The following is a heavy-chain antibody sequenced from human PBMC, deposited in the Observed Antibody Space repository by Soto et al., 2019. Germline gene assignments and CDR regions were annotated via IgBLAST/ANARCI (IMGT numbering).Heavy chain of an antibody. CDR1: GYTFTSYG. J-gene: IGHJ5*02. CDR3: ARGVLGIVVVPAAIESNWFDP. CDR2: ISAYNGNT. V-gene: IGHV1-18*01. D-gene: IGHD2-2*03. Sequence: ASVKVSCKASGYTFTSYGISWVRQAPGQGLEWMGWISAYNGNTNHAQKLQGRVTMTTDTSTSTAYMELRSLRSDDTAVYYCARGVLGIVVVPAAIESNWFDPWGQGTLVTVSS.